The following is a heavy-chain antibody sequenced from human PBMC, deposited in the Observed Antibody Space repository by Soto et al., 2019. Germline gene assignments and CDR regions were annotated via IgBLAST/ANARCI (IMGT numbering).Heavy chain of an antibody. CDR1: GFTFSSYA. Sequence: PGGSLRLSCAASGFTFSSYAMHWVRQAPGKGLEWVAVISYDGSNKYYADSVKGRFTISRDNSKNTLYLQMNSLRAEDTAVCYCAREIPFGGYSDYWGQGTLVTVSS. D-gene: IGHD3-22*01. CDR3: AREIPFGGYSDY. V-gene: IGHV3-30-3*01. CDR2: ISYDGSNK. J-gene: IGHJ4*02.